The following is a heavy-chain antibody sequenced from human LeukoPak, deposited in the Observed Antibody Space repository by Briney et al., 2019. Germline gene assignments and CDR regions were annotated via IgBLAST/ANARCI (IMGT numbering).Heavy chain of an antibody. CDR3: ARHSYSTSAGPYDY. Sequence: SETLSLTCIVYGGSISSYYWSWIRQPPGKGLEWIGYIYYSGSTNYNPSLKSRVTISVATSKNQFSLKLSSVTAADTAVYYCARHSYSTSAGPYDYWGQGTLVTVSS. J-gene: IGHJ4*02. CDR2: IYYSGST. D-gene: IGHD6-6*01. V-gene: IGHV4-59*08. CDR1: GGSISSYY.